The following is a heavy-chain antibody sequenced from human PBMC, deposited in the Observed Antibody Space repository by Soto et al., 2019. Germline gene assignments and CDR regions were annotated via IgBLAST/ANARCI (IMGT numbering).Heavy chain of an antibody. Sequence: ASVKVSCKASGYTFTSYGISWVRQAPGQGLEWMGWISAYNGNTNYAQKLQGRVTMTTDTSTSTAYMELRSLRSDDTAVYYCARETQLWFGELFDYYGMDVWGQGTTVTVSS. CDR3: ARETQLWFGELFDYYGMDV. CDR1: GYTFTSYG. J-gene: IGHJ6*02. CDR2: ISAYNGNT. V-gene: IGHV1-18*01. D-gene: IGHD3-10*01.